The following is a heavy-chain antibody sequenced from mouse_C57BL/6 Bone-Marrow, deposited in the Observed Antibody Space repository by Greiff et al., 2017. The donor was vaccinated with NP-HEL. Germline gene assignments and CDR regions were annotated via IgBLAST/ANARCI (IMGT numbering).Heavy chain of an antibody. V-gene: IGHV1-80*01. CDR2: IYPGDGDT. Sequence: QVQLQQSGAELVKPGASVKISCKASGYAFSSYWMNWVKQRPGKGLEWIGQIYPGDGDTNYNGKFKGKATLTADKSSSTAYMQLSSLTSEDSAVYFWARRGYYGSSYDYAMDYWGQGTSVTVSS. CDR1: GYAFSSYW. J-gene: IGHJ4*01. CDR3: ARRGYYGSSYDYAMDY. D-gene: IGHD1-1*01.